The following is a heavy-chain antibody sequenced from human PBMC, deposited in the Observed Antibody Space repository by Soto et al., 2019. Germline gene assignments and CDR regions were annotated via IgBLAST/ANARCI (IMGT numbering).Heavy chain of an antibody. CDR1: GYTFTSYG. CDR2: ISAYNGNT. V-gene: IGHV1-18*01. CDR3: ATADGDYLGSAFDI. J-gene: IGHJ3*02. Sequence: ASVKVSCKASGYTFTSYGISWVRQAPGQGLEWMGWISAYNGNTNYAQKLQGRVTMTTDTSTSTAYMELRSLRSDDTAVYYCATADGDYLGSAFDIWGQGTMVTVSS. D-gene: IGHD4-17*01.